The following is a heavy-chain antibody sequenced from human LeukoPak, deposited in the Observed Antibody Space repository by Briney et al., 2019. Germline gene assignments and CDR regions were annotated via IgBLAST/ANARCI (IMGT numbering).Heavy chain of an antibody. Sequence: GGSLRLSCAASGFTFSSYRMDWVRQAPGRGLEWVANIKHDESEKNYLDSVKGRFTISRDNAQHALYLQMNGLRVEDTAVYYCTRRLDDWGQGTRVTVSS. CDR1: GFTFSSYR. D-gene: IGHD3-16*01. CDR3: TRRLDD. J-gene: IGHJ4*02. CDR2: IKHDESEK. V-gene: IGHV3-7*01.